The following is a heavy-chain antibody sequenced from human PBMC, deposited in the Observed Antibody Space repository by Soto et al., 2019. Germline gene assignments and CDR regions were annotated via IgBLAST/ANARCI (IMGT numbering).Heavy chain of an antibody. D-gene: IGHD6-13*01. Sequence: GGSLRLSCAASGFTFSSYGMHWVRQAPGKGLEWVAVIWYDGSNKYYADSVKGRFTISRDNSKNTLYLQMNSLRAEDTAVYYCARDREIAAAGLRYYYYGMDVWGQGTTVTVSS. V-gene: IGHV3-33*01. CDR2: IWYDGSNK. CDR1: GFTFSSYG. CDR3: ARDREIAAAGLRYYYYGMDV. J-gene: IGHJ6*02.